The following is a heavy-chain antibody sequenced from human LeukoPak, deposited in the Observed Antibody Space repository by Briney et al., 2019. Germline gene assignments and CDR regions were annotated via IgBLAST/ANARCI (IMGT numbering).Heavy chain of an antibody. Sequence: SQTLSLTCTVSGGSISSGDYYWSWIRQPPGKGLEWIGYIYYSGSTYCNPSLKSRVTISVDTSKNQFSLKLSSVTAADTAVYYCARALPEDGYCSSTSCQKYFDYWGQGTLVTVSS. CDR1: GGSISSGDYY. V-gene: IGHV4-30-4*01. CDR2: IYYSGST. CDR3: ARALPEDGYCSSTSCQKYFDY. J-gene: IGHJ4*02. D-gene: IGHD2-2*01.